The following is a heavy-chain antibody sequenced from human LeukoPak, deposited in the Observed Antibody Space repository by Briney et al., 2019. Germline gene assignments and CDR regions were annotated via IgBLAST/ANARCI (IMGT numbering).Heavy chain of an antibody. V-gene: IGHV4-59*08. J-gene: IGHJ4*02. D-gene: IGHD2-2*01. Sequence: SETLSLTCTVSGGSISSHYWSWIRQPPGKGLEWIGYIYYTGSTHYNPSLKSRVTISVDTSKTQFSLNLRSVTAADTAVYYCARTSAAGGYWGQGTLVTVSS. CDR1: GGSISSHY. CDR3: ARTSAAGGY. CDR2: IYYTGST.